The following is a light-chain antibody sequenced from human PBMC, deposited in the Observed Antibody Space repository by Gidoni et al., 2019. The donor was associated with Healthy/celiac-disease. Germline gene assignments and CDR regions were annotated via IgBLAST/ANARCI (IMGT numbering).Light chain of an antibody. V-gene: IGKV1D-8*01. CDR1: QSISSY. CDR2: AAS. CDR3: QQYYSFPLT. J-gene: IGKJ4*01. Sequence: VIWMTQSPSLLSASTGDRVTISCRMSQSISSYLAWYQQKPGKAPELLIYAASTLQSGVTSRCSSSGSRTDFTLTISCLQSEDFATYYYQQYYSFPLTFGEGTKVEIK.